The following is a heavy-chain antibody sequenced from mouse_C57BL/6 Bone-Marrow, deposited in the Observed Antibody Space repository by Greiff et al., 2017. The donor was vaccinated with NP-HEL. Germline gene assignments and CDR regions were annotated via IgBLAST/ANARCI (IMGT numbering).Heavy chain of an antibody. V-gene: IGHV1-50*01. Sequence: QVQLQQPGAELVKPGASVKLSCKTSGYTFTSYWMQWVKQRPGQGLEWIGEIDPSDSYTNYNQKFKGKATLTVDTSSSTAYMQLSSLTSEDSAVYYCARRGYYGSYWGQGTTLTVSS. CDR1: GYTFTSYW. D-gene: IGHD1-2*01. CDR3: ARRGYYGSY. J-gene: IGHJ2*01. CDR2: IDPSDSYT.